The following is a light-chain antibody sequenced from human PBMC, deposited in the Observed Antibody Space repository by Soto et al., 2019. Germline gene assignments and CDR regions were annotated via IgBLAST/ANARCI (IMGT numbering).Light chain of an antibody. V-gene: IGKV1-5*01. CDR3: QQYNTYSKT. CDR2: DAS. Sequence: MTQSPATLSAPVGARVPITCRASQNIRNWLAWYRQKPGKAPNPLIYDASSLKSGVPARFSGSGSGTEFTLTISSLQPDDFATYFCQQYNTYSKTFGQGTKVDI. J-gene: IGKJ1*01. CDR1: QNIRNW.